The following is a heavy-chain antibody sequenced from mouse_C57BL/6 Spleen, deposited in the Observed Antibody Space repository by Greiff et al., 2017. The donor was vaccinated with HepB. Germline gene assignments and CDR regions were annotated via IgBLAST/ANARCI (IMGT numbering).Heavy chain of an antibody. D-gene: IGHD2-4*01. V-gene: IGHV2-2*01. CDR3: ARKEDDYDGGFAY. CDR1: GFSLTSYG. J-gene: IGHJ3*01. Sequence: QVQLKESGPGLVQPSQILSITCTVSGFSLTSYGVHWVRQSPGKGLEWLGVIWSGGSTDYNAAFISRLSISKDNSKSQVFFKMNSLQADDTAIYYCARKEDDYDGGFAYWGQGTLVTVSA. CDR2: IWSGGST.